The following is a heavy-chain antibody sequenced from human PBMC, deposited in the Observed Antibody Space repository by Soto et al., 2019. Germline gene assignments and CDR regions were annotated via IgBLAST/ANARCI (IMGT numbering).Heavy chain of an antibody. D-gene: IGHD3-22*01. Sequence: SGPTLVNPTQTLTLTCSFSGFSLIGSGMRVSWLRQPPGKALEWLARIDWDDDEFYSTSLRSRLTISKDTSKNQVGLKKNRMAAVDTAAYYGARTPGVQYDGSVSADAFDVWGQAPRVTVS. V-gene: IGHV2-70*04. CDR2: IDWDDDE. CDR1: GFSLIGSGMR. CDR3: ARTPGVQYDGSVSADAFDV. J-gene: IGHJ3*01.